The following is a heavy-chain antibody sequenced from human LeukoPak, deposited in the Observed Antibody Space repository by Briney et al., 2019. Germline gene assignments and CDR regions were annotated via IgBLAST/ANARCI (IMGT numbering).Heavy chain of an antibody. CDR1: GGSFSGYY. V-gene: IGHV4-34*01. CDR3: ARGRPVVAATHWDY. CDR2: INHSGST. D-gene: IGHD2-15*01. Sequence: KPSETLSLTCAVYGGSFSGYYWSWIRQPPGKGLEWIGEINHSGSTNYNPSLKSRVTISVDTSKNQFSLKLSSVTAADTAVYYCARGRPVVAATHWDYWGQGTLVTVSS. J-gene: IGHJ4*02.